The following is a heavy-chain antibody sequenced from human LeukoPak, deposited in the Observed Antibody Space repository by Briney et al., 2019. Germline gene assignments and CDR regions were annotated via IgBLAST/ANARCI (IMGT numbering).Heavy chain of an antibody. V-gene: IGHV1-18*01. Sequence: ASVKVSCKASGYTFTSYGISWVRQAPGQGLEWMGWISAYNGNTNYAQKLQGRVTMTTDTSTSTAYMELRSLRSDDTAVYYCARASRRYCSSTSCLAFDPWGQGTLVTVSS. CDR2: ISAYNGNT. J-gene: IGHJ5*02. D-gene: IGHD2-2*01. CDR3: ARASRRYCSSTSCLAFDP. CDR1: GYTFTSYG.